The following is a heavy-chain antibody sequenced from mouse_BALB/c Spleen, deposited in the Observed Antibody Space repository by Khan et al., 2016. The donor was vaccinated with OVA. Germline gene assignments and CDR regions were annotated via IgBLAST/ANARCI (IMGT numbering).Heavy chain of an antibody. CDR3: TRSNYYGNSLYAMDY. V-gene: IGHV1S41*01. D-gene: IGHD1-1*01. CDR1: GYTFTSYW. J-gene: IGHJ4*01. Sequence: DLVKPGASVKLSCKASGYTFTSYWINWIKQRPGQGLEWIGRVSPGSGSPYYNEIFKGKATVTVDKSSSTAYIQLNSLSSEDSAVSFCTRSNYYGNSLYAMDYWGQGTSVTVSS. CDR2: VSPGSGSP.